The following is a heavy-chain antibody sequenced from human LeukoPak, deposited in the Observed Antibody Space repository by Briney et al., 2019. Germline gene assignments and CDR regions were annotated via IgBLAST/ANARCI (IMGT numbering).Heavy chain of an antibody. CDR1: GYSISSGYY. J-gene: IGHJ4*02. D-gene: IGHD2-21*01. CDR3: ARQRVEVVIASIYFDY. Sequence: SETLSLTCAVSGYSISSGYYWGWIRQPPGKGLEWIGSIYHSGSTYYNPSLKSRVTISVDTSKNQFSLKLSSVTAADTAVYYCARQRVEVVIASIYFDYWGQGTLVTVSS. CDR2: IYHSGST. V-gene: IGHV4-38-2*01.